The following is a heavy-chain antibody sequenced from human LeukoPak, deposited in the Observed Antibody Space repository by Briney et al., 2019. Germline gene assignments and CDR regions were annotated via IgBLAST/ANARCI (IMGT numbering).Heavy chain of an antibody. Sequence: SETLSLTCTVSGGSISSYYWSWIRQPAGKGLEWIGRLYTSGSTNYNPSLKSRVTMSEDTSNNQFSLKLSSVTAADTAVYYCARVPDCSSTSCYDYWGQGTLVTVSS. J-gene: IGHJ4*02. D-gene: IGHD2-2*01. CDR3: ARVPDCSSTSCYDY. V-gene: IGHV4-4*07. CDR2: LYTSGST. CDR1: GGSISSYY.